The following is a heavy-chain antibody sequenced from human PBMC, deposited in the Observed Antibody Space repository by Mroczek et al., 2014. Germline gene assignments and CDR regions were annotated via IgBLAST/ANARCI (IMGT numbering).Heavy chain of an antibody. V-gene: IGHV1-2*02. CDR2: INPNSGGT. D-gene: IGHD3-22*01. CDR1: GYTFTGYY. Sequence: SGAEVKKPGASVKVSCKASGYTFTGYYMHWVRQAPGQGLEWMGWINPNSGGTNYAQKFQGRVTMTRDTSISTAYMELSRLRSDDTAVYYCARPNYDSSGYGDFWRVQHWGPGHPGPPSP. CDR3: ARPNYDSSGYGDFWRVQH. J-gene: IGHJ1*01.